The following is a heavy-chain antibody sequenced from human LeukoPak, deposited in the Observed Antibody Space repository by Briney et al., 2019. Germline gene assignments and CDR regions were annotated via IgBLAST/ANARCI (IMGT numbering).Heavy chain of an antibody. J-gene: IGHJ5*02. CDR3: AAGGASAP. Sequence: GASLQISCEGSGYSFISYWIGWGRQPPGKGLEWMGIIYPGDSDTKYSPSFQGQVTISADKSISTAYLQWSSLEASDSAMYYCAAGGASAPWGQGTLVTVSS. CDR1: GYSFISYW. V-gene: IGHV5-51*01. CDR2: IYPGDSDT. D-gene: IGHD3-16*01.